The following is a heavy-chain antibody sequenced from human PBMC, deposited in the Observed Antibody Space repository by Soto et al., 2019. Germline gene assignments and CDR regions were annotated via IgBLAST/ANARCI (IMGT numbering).Heavy chain of an antibody. V-gene: IGHV3-21*01. Sequence: XEFLGLSFAACGFTFSSYSMNWVRQAPGKGLEWVSSISSSSSYIYYADSVKGRFTISRDNAKNSLYLQMNSLRAEDTAVYYCARDGGAEAGIYYGMDVWGQGTTVTVSS. D-gene: IGHD6-13*01. J-gene: IGHJ6*02. CDR2: ISSSSSYI. CDR1: GFTFSSYS. CDR3: ARDGGAEAGIYYGMDV.